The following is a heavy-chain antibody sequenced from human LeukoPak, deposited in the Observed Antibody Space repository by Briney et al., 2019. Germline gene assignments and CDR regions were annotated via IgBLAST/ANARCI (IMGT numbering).Heavy chain of an antibody. CDR1: DYSISNGYY. CDR2: IYYSGST. J-gene: IGHJ4*02. V-gene: IGHV4-38-2*02. D-gene: IGHD1-1*01. CDR3: ARRAYSAAYWKHFDY. Sequence: SETLSLTCTVSDYSISNGYYWGWIRQPPGKGLEWIGSIYYSGSTYYNPSLKTRVTISKDTSKNQFSLKLSSVTAADTAVYFCARRAYSAAYWKHFDYWGQGTLVTVSS.